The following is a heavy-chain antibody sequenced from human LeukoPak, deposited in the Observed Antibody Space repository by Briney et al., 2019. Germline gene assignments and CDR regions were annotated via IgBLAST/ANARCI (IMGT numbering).Heavy chain of an antibody. V-gene: IGHV3-48*04. CDR2: ISSSSSTI. D-gene: IGHD3-22*01. J-gene: IGHJ4*02. Sequence: GGSLRLSCAASGFTFSSYSMNWVRQAPGKGLEWVSYISSSSSTIYYADSAKGRFTISRDNAKNSLYLQMNSLRAEDTAVYYCARGVGLVITLSDYWGQGTLVTVSS. CDR1: GFTFSSYS. CDR3: ARGVGLVITLSDY.